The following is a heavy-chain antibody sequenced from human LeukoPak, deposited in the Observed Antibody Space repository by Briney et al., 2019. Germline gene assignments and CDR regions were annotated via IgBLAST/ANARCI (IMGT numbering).Heavy chain of an antibody. J-gene: IGHJ6*04. CDR3: AGIYGMDV. V-gene: IGHV3-7*03. Sequence: GRSLRLSCAASGFTFSSYGMHWVRQAPGKGLEWVANIKKDGSEKYYVDSVKGRFTISRDNAKNSLYLQMNSLRAEDTAVYYCAGIYGMDVWGKGTTVTVSS. CDR2: IKKDGSEK. CDR1: GFTFSSYG.